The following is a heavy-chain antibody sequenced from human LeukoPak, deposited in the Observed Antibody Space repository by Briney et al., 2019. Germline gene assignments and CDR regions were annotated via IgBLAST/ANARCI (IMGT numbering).Heavy chain of an antibody. J-gene: IGHJ5*02. CDR1: GYTFTGYY. V-gene: IGHV1-2*02. CDR3: ARDERRTTNWFDP. CDR2: INPNSGGT. D-gene: IGHD1-1*01. Sequence: GASVKVSCKASGYTFTGYYMHWVRQAPGQGLEWMGWINPNSGGTNYAQKFQGRVTMTRDTSISTAYMELSRLRSDDTAVYYCARDERRTTNWFDPWGQGTLVTVSS.